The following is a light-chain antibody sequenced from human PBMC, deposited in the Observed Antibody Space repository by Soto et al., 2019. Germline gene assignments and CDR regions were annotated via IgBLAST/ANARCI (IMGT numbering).Light chain of an antibody. CDR3: SSYTSSSTLEV. CDR1: SSDVGGYNF. J-gene: IGLJ1*01. Sequence: QSALTQPASVSGSPGQSITLSCTGTSSDVGGYNFVSWYQQYPCKVPKLMIYDVSNRPSGVSNRFSGSKSGNTASLTISGLQAEDEADYYCSSYTSSSTLEVFGTGTKLTVL. V-gene: IGLV2-14*03. CDR2: DVS.